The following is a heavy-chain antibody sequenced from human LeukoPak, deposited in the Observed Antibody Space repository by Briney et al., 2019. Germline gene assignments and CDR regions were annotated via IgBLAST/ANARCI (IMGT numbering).Heavy chain of an antibody. CDR2: ISYDGSNK. D-gene: IGHD3-10*01. Sequence: GGSLRLSCAASGFTFSSYAMHWVRQAPGKGLEWVAVISYDGSNKYYADSVKGRFTISRDNSKNTLYLQMNSLRAEDTAVYYCARVRAIRGVIGDALDIWGQGTMVTVSS. J-gene: IGHJ3*02. V-gene: IGHV3-30-3*01. CDR1: GFTFSSYA. CDR3: ARVRAIRGVIGDALDI.